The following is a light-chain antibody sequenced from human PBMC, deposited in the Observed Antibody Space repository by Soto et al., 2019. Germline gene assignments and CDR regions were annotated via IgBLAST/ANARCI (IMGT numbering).Light chain of an antibody. V-gene: IGKV1-27*01. J-gene: IGKJ1*01. CDR3: QKYNSAPQT. Sequence: DIQMTQSPYSLSASVGDRVTITCGASQGISNYLAWYQQKPGKVPKLLIYAASTLQSGVPSRFSASGSGTDFTLTISSLQPDDVASYYCQKYNSAPQTFGQGTKVEIK. CDR2: AAS. CDR1: QGISNY.